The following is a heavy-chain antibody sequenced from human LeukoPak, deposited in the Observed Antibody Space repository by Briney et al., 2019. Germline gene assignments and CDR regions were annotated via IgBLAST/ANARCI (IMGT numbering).Heavy chain of an antibody. CDR1: GGSFSGYY. V-gene: IGHV4-34*01. CDR3: ARGSSWYTLAY. J-gene: IGHJ4*02. D-gene: IGHD6-13*01. CDR2: INHSGST. Sequence: PSETLSLTCAVYGGSFSGYYWSWIRQPPGKGLEWIGEINHSGSTNYNPSLKSRVTISVDTSKNQFSLKLSSVTAADTAVYYCARGSSWYTLAYWGQGTLVTVSS.